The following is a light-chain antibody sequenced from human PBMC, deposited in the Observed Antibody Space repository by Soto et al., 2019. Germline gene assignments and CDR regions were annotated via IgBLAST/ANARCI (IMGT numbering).Light chain of an antibody. CDR1: QSFSSY. CDR3: QQRGNWPS. CDR2: DAS. Sequence: EIVLTQSPVTLSLSPGERATLSCRASQSFSSYLAWYQQKPGQAPRLLIYDASNRATGIPARFSGSGSGTDFTLTISSLEPEDFAVYYCQQRGNWPSFGGGTKVDIK. V-gene: IGKV3-11*01. J-gene: IGKJ4*01.